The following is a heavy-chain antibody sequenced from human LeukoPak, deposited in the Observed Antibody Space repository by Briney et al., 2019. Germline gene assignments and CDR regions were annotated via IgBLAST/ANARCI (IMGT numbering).Heavy chain of an antibody. CDR2: IYTSGST. Sequence: SETLSLTCTVSGGSISSYYWSWIRQPAGKGLEWIGRIYTSGSTNYNPSLKSRVTMSVDTSKNQFSMKLSSVTAADTAVYYCARGTDGDALLSLDYWGQGTLVTVSS. CDR1: GGSISSYY. J-gene: IGHJ4*02. V-gene: IGHV4-4*07. D-gene: IGHD4-17*01. CDR3: ARGTDGDALLSLDY.